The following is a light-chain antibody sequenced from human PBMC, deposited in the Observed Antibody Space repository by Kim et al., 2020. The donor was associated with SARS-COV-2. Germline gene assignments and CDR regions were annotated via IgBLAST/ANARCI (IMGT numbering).Light chain of an antibody. Sequence: SYELTQSPSVSVSPGQTASITCSGDKLGDKYTCWYHQKPGQSPVLVIYQDNKRPSGIPERFSGSNSGNTATLTISGTQAMDEADYFCQAWDSSTVVFGGG. CDR3: QAWDSSTVV. J-gene: IGLJ2*01. CDR1: KLGDKY. CDR2: QDN. V-gene: IGLV3-1*01.